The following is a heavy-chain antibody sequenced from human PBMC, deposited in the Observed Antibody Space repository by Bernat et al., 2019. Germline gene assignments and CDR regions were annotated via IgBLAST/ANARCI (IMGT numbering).Heavy chain of an antibody. CDR2: IYYSGST. J-gene: IGHJ5*02. V-gene: IGHV4-31*03. D-gene: IGHD2-2*01. Sequence: QVQLQESGPGLVKPSQTLSLTCTVSGGSISSGGYYWSWIRQHPGKGLEWIGYIYYSGSTYYNPSLKSRVTISVDTSKNQFSLKLSSVTAADTAVYYFARGTYQLLWPSFDPRGQGTLVTVSS. CDR1: GGSISSGGYY. CDR3: ARGTYQLLWPSFDP.